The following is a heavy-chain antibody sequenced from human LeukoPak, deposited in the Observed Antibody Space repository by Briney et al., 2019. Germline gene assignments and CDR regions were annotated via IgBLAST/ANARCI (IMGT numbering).Heavy chain of an antibody. CDR1: GYTFTSYG. V-gene: IGHV1-18*01. D-gene: IGHD2-21*02. CDR2: ISPYNGNT. CDR3: ARDDDYYFDY. J-gene: IGHJ4*02. Sequence: ASVKVSCKASGYTFTSYGISWVRQAPGQGLEWMGWISPYNGNTNYAQKLQDRVTMTTDTSTTTAYMELRSLRSDDTAVYYCARDDDYYFDYWGQGTLVTVSS.